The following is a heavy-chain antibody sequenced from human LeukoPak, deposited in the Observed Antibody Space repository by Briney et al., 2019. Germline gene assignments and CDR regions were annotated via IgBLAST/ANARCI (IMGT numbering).Heavy chain of an antibody. V-gene: IGHV3-21*01. CDR2: IVGSSST. D-gene: IGHD6-19*01. CDR3: ANNGGVAVAGSFDY. J-gene: IGHJ4*02. CDR1: GFTFSNFA. Sequence: GGSLRLSCAASGFTFSNFAMTWVRQAPGKGLEWVSSIVGSSSTYYADSLKGRFTISRDNAKNSLYLQMNSLRAEDTAVYYCANNGGVAVAGSFDYWGQGTLVTVSS.